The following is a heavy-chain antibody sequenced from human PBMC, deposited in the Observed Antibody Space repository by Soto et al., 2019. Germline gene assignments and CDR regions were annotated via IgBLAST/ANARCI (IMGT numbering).Heavy chain of an antibody. D-gene: IGHD4-17*01. Sequence: QITLKESGPTLVKPTQTLTLTCTFSGFSFSTSGEGVAWIRQPQGKALEWLALISWDDDKRYSPSPKNRLTITKDTSKTQVVLTMTHMDSVDTATYYCAHSRARILLWSFDYWGQGTLVTASS. CDR3: AHSRARILLWSFDY. CDR2: ISWDDDK. CDR1: GFSFSTSGEG. J-gene: IGHJ4*02. V-gene: IGHV2-5*02.